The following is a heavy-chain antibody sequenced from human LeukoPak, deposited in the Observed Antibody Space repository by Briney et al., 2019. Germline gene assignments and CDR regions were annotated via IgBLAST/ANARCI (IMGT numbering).Heavy chain of an antibody. V-gene: IGHV4-34*01. CDR3: ARAESRIWFGELYGMDV. CDR1: GGSFSGYY. D-gene: IGHD3-10*01. J-gene: IGHJ6*02. Sequence: PSETLSLTCAVCGGSFSGYYWSWIRQPPGKGLEWIGEINHSGSTNYNPSLKSRVTISVDTSKNQFSLKLSSVTAADTAMYYCARAESRIWFGELYGMDVWGQGTTVTVSS. CDR2: INHSGST.